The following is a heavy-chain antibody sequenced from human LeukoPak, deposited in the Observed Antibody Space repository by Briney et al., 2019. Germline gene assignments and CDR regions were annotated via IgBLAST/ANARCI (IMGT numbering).Heavy chain of an antibody. Sequence: SETLSLTCTGSGGSIRSYAGSWIRQPPGKGLEWIGEINHSGSTNYNPSLKSRVTISVDTSKNQFSLKLSSVTAADTAVYYCARRRGHTIFGVVISRENNWFDPWGQGTLVTVSS. CDR2: INHSGST. D-gene: IGHD3-3*01. CDR3: ARRRGHTIFGVVISRENNWFDP. J-gene: IGHJ5*02. CDR1: GGSIRSYA. V-gene: IGHV4-34*01.